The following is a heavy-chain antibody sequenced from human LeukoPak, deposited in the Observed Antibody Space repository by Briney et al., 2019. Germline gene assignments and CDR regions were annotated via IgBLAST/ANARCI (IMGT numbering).Heavy chain of an antibody. CDR1: GFTFSSYA. J-gene: IGHJ3*02. V-gene: IGHV3-23*01. CDR2: ISGSGGST. D-gene: IGHD3-3*01. CDR3: AREKKTEWTTGAFDM. Sequence: GGSLRLSCAASGFTFSSYAMSWVRQAPGKGLEWVSAISGSGGSTYYADSVKGRFTMSRDNAQNALYLEMNSLRAEDTAVYYCAREKKTEWTTGAFDMWGQGTMVIVSS.